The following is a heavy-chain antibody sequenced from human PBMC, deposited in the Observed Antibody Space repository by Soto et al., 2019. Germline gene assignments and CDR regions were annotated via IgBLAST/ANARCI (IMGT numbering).Heavy chain of an antibody. CDR2: IYSSGSS. D-gene: IGHD3-3*01. V-gene: IGHV4-4*07. Sequence: SETLSRTCTVSWGAINSYYWTCIRQPSGKGLEWIVRIYSSGSSTYNPSLQSRVTMSLDTSKNQFALRLTSVTAADTAVYDCERGQRFSDWFEPWGQGTLVTVSS. CDR1: WGAINSYY. J-gene: IGHJ5*02. CDR3: ERGQRFSDWFEP.